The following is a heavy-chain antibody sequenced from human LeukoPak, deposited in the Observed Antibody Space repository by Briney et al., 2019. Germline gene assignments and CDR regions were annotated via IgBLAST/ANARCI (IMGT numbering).Heavy chain of an antibody. CDR2: IKQDGSDR. V-gene: IGHV3-7*03. CDR1: GFTFSSYA. D-gene: IGHD6-19*01. Sequence: GGSLRLSCAASGFTFSSYAMSWVRQAPGTGLEWVANIKQDGSDRNYVTSVRGRFTISRDNAESSLYLQMNSLRVEDTAVYYCVRNLAVAGTCFDSWGQGTLVTVSS. J-gene: IGHJ4*02. CDR3: VRNLAVAGTCFDS.